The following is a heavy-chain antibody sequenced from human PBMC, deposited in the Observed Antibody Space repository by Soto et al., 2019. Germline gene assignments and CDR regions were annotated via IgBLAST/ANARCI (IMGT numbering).Heavy chain of an antibody. CDR1: GFTFSSYS. V-gene: IGHV3-48*01. Sequence: EVPLVESGGGLVQPGGSLRLSCAASGFTFSSYSMNWVRQAPGTGLEWVSYISSSSSTIYYADSVKGRFTISRDNAKNSLYLQMNSLRAEDTAVYYCARHPERIAQIGWFDPWGQGTLVTVSS. D-gene: IGHD6-13*01. J-gene: IGHJ5*02. CDR2: ISSSSSTI. CDR3: ARHPERIAQIGWFDP.